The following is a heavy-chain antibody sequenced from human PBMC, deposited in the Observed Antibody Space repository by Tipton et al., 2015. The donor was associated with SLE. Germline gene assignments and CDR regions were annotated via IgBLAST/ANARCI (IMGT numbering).Heavy chain of an antibody. Sequence: TLSLTCTVSGGSMSTDYWSWIRQPPVKGLEGIGYIYYSGSTNYNPSLKSRVTISVDTSKNLFSLKLSSVTAADTALYYCARMGYCVTAPCARDDDFHIWGKGTIVTVTS. D-gene: IGHD2-15*01. CDR3: ARMGYCVTAPCARDDDFHI. V-gene: IGHV4-59*01. J-gene: IGHJ3*02. CDR2: IYYSGST. CDR1: GGSMSTDY.